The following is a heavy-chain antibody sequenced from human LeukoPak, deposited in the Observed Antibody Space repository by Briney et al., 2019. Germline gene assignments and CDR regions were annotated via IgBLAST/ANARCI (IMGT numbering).Heavy chain of an antibody. V-gene: IGHV3-23*01. CDR1: GFPFSSHA. CDR2: ISNGKT. Sequence: GGSLRLSCAASGFPFSSHAMSWVRQPPGQGLEWVAAISNGKTYYADSVRGRFAISRDDSTNTVYLHMNSLRDEDTALYHCVREAGYCAPVCVKTNWFDPWGQGTLVTVSS. D-gene: IGHD2-15*01. CDR3: VREAGYCAPVCVKTNWFDP. J-gene: IGHJ5*02.